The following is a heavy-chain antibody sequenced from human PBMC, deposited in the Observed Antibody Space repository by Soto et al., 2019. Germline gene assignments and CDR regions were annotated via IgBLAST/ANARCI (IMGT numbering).Heavy chain of an antibody. Sequence: GGSLRLSCAASGFTFSSYAMSWVRQAPGKGLEWVSAISGSGGSTYYADSVKGRFTISRDNSKNTLYLQMNSLRAEDTAVYYCARRQKSPYVDIVAFDYWRQRTLVTVSS. CDR2: ISGSGGST. CDR1: GFTFSSYA. D-gene: IGHD5-12*01. CDR3: ARRQKSPYVDIVAFDY. J-gene: IGHJ4*02. V-gene: IGHV3-23*01.